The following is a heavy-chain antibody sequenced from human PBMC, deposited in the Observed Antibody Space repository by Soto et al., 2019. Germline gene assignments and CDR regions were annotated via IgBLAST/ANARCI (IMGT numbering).Heavy chain of an antibody. J-gene: IGHJ5*02. CDR2: ISLYSDVT. V-gene: IGHV1-18*01. CDR1: GYTFSNYG. D-gene: IGHD2-2*01. CDR3: ARVVPGAEAWFGP. Sequence: QVQRVQSGGEVKRPGASVQVSCKTSGYTFSNYGITWVRQAPGQPLEWLGWISLYSDVTNYAQKFQGRATMTTAASTTTAYMELRSLRSDDTAVYYCARVVPGAEAWFGPWGQGTLVTVSS.